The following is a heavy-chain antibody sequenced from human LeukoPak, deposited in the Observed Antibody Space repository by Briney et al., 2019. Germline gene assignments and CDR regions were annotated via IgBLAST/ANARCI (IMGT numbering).Heavy chain of an antibody. D-gene: IGHD2-15*01. V-gene: IGHV3-23*01. Sequence: PGGSLRLSCVVSGFSLTTYAMSWGCQGPAEGLGWVTTIRVGGFSRYYADSVKGRVSISRDDSKNTVSLEVDCLGVEDTACYSCAKHKGGGLGTDAIDMWGPGTMLIVSS. CDR1: GFSLTTYA. J-gene: IGHJ3*02. CDR2: IRVGGFSR. CDR3: AKHKGGGLGTDAIDM.